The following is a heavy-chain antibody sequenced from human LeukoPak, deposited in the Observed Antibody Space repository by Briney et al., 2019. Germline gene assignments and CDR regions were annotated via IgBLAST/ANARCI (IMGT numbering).Heavy chain of an antibody. Sequence: KPSETLSLTCTVSGGSISSYYWSWIRQPPGKGLEWIGYISNSGNTNYNPSLKSRVTISVDTSKNQFSLKLSSVTAADTAVYYCARQGGYIAPLAFWGQGTLVTVSA. CDR3: ARQGGYIAPLAF. CDR1: GGSISSYY. D-gene: IGHD6-13*01. V-gene: IGHV4-59*08. CDR2: ISNSGNT. J-gene: IGHJ4*02.